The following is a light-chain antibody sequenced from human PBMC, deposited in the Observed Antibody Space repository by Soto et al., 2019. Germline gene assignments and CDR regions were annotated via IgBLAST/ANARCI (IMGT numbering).Light chain of an antibody. V-gene: IGKV3-11*01. CDR2: GAS. J-gene: IGKJ5*01. CDR1: QSVSSY. CDR3: QQRSNWPQ. Sequence: EIVMTQSPATLSVSPGERATLSCRASQSVSSYLAWYQQKPGQAPRIIIFGASGRATGIPDRFSGSGSGTDFTLTISSLEPEDFAVYYCQQRSNWPQFGQGTRLEIK.